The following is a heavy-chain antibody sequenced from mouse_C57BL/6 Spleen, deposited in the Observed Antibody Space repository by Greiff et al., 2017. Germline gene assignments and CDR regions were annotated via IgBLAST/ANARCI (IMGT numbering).Heavy chain of an antibody. V-gene: IGHV1-15*01. J-gene: IGHJ3*01. CDR3: TVSDYYGSSYGAY. CDR1: GYTFTDYE. D-gene: IGHD1-1*01. CDR2: IDPETGGT. Sequence: VKLQQSGAELVRPGASVTLSCKASGYTFTDYEMHWVKQTPVHGLEWIGAIDPETGGTAYNQKFKGKAILTADKSSSTAYMELRSLTSEDSAVYYSTVSDYYGSSYGAYWGQGTLVTVSA.